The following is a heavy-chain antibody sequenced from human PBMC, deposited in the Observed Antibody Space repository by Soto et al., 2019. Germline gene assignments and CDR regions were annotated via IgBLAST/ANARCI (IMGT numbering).Heavy chain of an antibody. CDR1: GGTFSSYA. Sequence: SVKVSCKASGGTFSSYAISWVRQAPGQGLEWMGGIIPIFVTANYAQKFQGRVTITADESTNTGYMELSSLGSDDTAVYYCARDLAAADYWGQGTLVTVSS. J-gene: IGHJ4*02. CDR3: ARDLAAADY. D-gene: IGHD6-13*01. V-gene: IGHV1-69*13. CDR2: IIPIFVTA.